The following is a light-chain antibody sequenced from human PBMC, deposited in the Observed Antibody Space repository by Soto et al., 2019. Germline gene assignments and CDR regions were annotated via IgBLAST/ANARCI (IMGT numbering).Light chain of an antibody. J-gene: IGKJ5*01. CDR1: QSISSY. V-gene: IGKV1-39*01. Sequence: DIQMTQSPSSLSASVGDRVTITCRASQSISSYLNWYQQKPGKAPKLLIYAASSLQSGVPSRFSGSGSGTDFTLTISSLQPEDFATYSCQQSYSTRSITFGQGTRLEI. CDR2: AAS. CDR3: QQSYSTRSIT.